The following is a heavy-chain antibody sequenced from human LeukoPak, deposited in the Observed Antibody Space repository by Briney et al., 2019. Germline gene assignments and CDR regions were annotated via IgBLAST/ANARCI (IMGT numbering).Heavy chain of an antibody. Sequence: KASETLSLTCTVSGGSISSSPYYWGWIRQPPGKGLEWIGSIYYSGNTYYNASLKSQVSISIDTSKNQFSLRLTSVTAADTAVYYCARQTGSGLFILPGGQGTLVTVSS. J-gene: IGHJ4*02. V-gene: IGHV4-39*01. CDR2: IYYSGNT. D-gene: IGHD3/OR15-3a*01. CDR3: ARQTGSGLFILP. CDR1: GGSISSSPYY.